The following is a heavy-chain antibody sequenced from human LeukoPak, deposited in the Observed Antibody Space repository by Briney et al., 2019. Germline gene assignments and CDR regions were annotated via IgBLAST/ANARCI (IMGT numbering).Heavy chain of an antibody. CDR3: ARDKSIGWERYPPDY. Sequence: ASVKVSCKASGYTFTGYYMHWVRQAPGQGLEWMGRNDPDSGVTDYAQKFQDRVTVTSDTSINTVYMELSRLRSDDTAVYYCARDKSIGWERYPPDYWGQGTLVTVAS. D-gene: IGHD1-26*01. CDR2: NDPDSGVT. CDR1: GYTFTGYY. J-gene: IGHJ4*02. V-gene: IGHV1-2*02.